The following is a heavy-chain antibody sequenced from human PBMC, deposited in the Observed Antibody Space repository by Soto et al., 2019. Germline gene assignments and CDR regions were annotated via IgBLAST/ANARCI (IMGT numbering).Heavy chain of an antibody. V-gene: IGHV3-7*01. CDR1: GFTFSSYW. D-gene: IGHD2-15*01. J-gene: IGHJ4*02. CDR2: IKQDGSEK. Sequence: GGSLRLSCAASGFTFSSYWMSWVRQAPGKGLEWVANIKQDGSEKYYVDSVKGRFTISRDNAKNSLYLQMNSLRAEDTAVYYCVRPVVVVAATLFDYWGQGTLVTVSS. CDR3: VRPVVVVAATLFDY.